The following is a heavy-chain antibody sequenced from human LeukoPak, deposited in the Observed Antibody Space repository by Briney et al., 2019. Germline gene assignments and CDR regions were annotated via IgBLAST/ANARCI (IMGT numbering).Heavy chain of an antibody. Sequence: ASVKVSCKASGYTFTSYGISWVRQAPGQGLEWMGWISAYNGNTNYAQKLQGRVTMTTDTSTSTAYMELRSLRSDDTAVYYCARGDTYDFWSGYIKGGYYYYGMDVWGQGTTVTVSS. D-gene: IGHD3-3*01. CDR2: ISAYNGNT. V-gene: IGHV1-18*01. CDR3: ARGDTYDFWSGYIKGGYYYYGMDV. J-gene: IGHJ6*02. CDR1: GYTFTSYG.